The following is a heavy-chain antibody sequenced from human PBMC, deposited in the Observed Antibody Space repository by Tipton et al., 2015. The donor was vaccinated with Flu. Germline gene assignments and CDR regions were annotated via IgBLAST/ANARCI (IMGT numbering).Heavy chain of an antibody. Sequence: VQLVQSGAEVKKPGESLKISCVGSGYTFTTYWIAWVRQMPGKGLEWMGIISPGDSDTRYSPSFQGQVTISADKSINTAYLQWSSLKASDTAMYYCVRHGSTIGEFDYWGQGTLVTVSS. CDR1: GYTFTTYW. D-gene: IGHD3-16*01. CDR2: ISPGDSDT. V-gene: IGHV5-51*01. CDR3: VRHGSTIGEFDY. J-gene: IGHJ4*02.